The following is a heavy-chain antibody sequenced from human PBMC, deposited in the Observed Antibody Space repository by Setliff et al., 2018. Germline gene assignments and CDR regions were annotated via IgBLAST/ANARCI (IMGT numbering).Heavy chain of an antibody. J-gene: IGHJ4*02. CDR3: AKVGIFGGGYFDS. D-gene: IGHD3-3*01. V-gene: IGHV3-48*02. CDR1: GFSFYNYD. Sequence: PGGSLRLSCAASGFSFYNYDMNWVRQAPGKGLEWISYISSRTNTVFYADSVKGRFTVSRDNAKNSLFLEMNGLRDDDTAVYYCAKVGIFGGGYFDSWGQGTLVTVSS. CDR2: ISSRTNTV.